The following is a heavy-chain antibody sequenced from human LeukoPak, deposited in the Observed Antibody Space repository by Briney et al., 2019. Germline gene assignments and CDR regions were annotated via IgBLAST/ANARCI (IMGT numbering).Heavy chain of an antibody. CDR1: GVTFTSYT. J-gene: IGHJ4*02. D-gene: IGHD4-17*01. CDR3: ARVGVNYGDSYPFDY. V-gene: IGHV3-30-3*01. CDR2: ISYGGSSK. Sequence: GGSLRLSCAASGVTFTSYTIHWVRHRPGQWLGWVALISYGGSSKYYADSVKGRFTISRDNSKNTLYLQMNSLRAEDTAVFYCARVGVNYGDSYPFDYWGQGTLVTVSS.